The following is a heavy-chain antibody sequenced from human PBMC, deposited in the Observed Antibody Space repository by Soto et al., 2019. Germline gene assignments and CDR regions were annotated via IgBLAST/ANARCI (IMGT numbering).Heavy chain of an antibody. Sequence: GGSLRLSCAASGFTFSSYWMHWVLQAPGKGLVWVSRINSDGSSTSYADSVKGRFTISRDNAKNTLYLQMNSLRAEDTAVYYYARVRHCSAGSCYAFDIWGQGTMVTVSS. V-gene: IGHV3-74*01. CDR3: ARVRHCSAGSCYAFDI. CDR2: INSDGSST. J-gene: IGHJ3*02. D-gene: IGHD2-15*01. CDR1: GFTFSSYW.